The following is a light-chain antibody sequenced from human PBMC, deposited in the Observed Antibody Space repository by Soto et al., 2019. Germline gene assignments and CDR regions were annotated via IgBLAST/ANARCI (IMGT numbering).Light chain of an antibody. CDR1: SSNIGAGYY. V-gene: IGLV1-40*01. Sequence: QSVLTQPPSVSGAPGQRVTISCTGSSSNIGAGYYVHLYQQLPGTAPKLLIYGNSNRPSGVPDRFSGSKSGTSASLAITGLQAEDEADYYCPSYDSSLSGFYVFETGTKLTVL. CDR2: GNS. CDR3: PSYDSSLSGFYV. J-gene: IGLJ1*01.